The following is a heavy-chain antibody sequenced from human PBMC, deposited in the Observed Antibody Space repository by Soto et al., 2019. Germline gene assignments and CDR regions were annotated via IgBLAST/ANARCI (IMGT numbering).Heavy chain of an antibody. CDR3: SRHDDPHRSGYGGGYYYYGMDV. CDR1: GYSFTSYW. Sequence: PGESLKISCKGSGYSFTSYWIGWVRQMPGKGLEWMGIIYPGDSDTRYSPSFQGQVTISADKSISTAYLLWSSLKASDTAMYYCSRHDDPHRSGYGGGYYYYGMDVWGQGTTVTVSS. V-gene: IGHV5-51*01. D-gene: IGHD3-22*01. CDR2: IYPGDSDT. J-gene: IGHJ6*02.